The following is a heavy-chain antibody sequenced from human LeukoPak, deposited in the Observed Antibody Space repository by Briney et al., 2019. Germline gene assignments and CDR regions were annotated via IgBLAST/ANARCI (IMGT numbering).Heavy chain of an antibody. Sequence: GESLKISCKGSGYSFTTYWIGWVRQMPGKGLEWMGIIYPGDSETRYSPSFQGQVTISADKSITTAYLQWSSLKASDTAMYYCARSSSGYSSYFDYWGQGTLVTVSS. D-gene: IGHD3-22*01. V-gene: IGHV5-51*01. CDR1: GYSFTTYW. CDR3: ARSSSGYSSYFDY. CDR2: IYPGDSET. J-gene: IGHJ4*02.